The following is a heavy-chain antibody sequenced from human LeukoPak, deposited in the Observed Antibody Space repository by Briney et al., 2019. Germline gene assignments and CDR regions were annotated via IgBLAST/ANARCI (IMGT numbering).Heavy chain of an antibody. Sequence: NPGGSLRLSCAASGFTFSSYGMHWVRQAPGKGLEWVAVISYDGSNKYYADSVKGRFTISRDNSKNTLYLQMNSLGAEDTAVYYCAREGTAGTNLNWFDPWGQGTLVTVSS. CDR2: ISYDGSNK. D-gene: IGHD1-1*01. CDR1: GFTFSSYG. J-gene: IGHJ5*02. CDR3: AREGTAGTNLNWFDP. V-gene: IGHV3-30*03.